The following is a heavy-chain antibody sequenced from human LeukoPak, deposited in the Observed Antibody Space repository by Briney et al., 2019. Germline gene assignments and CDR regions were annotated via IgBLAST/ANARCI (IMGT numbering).Heavy chain of an antibody. CDR2: ISSSGNAI. CDR1: GFTFSDSY. J-gene: IGHJ4*02. CDR3: AINGFSSGWYEPYYFDN. V-gene: IGHV3-11*04. D-gene: IGHD6-19*01. Sequence: PGGSLRLSCAASGFTFSDSYMTWLRQAPGKGLEWVSYISSSGNAIYYADSVKGRFTISRDNAKNSLYLQMNSLRAEDTAVYYCAINGFSSGWYEPYYFDNWGQGPLVTVSS.